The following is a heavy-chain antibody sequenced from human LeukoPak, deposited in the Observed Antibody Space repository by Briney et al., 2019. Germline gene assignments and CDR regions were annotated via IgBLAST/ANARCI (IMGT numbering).Heavy chain of an antibody. CDR3: AKARGYSYGYLFDY. Sequence: GGSLRLSCAASGFTFSSYAMSWVRQAPGKGLEWVSVISGIGGTTYFADSVKGRFTISRDNSKNTLYLQMNSLRAEDTAVYYCAKARGYSYGYLFDYWGQGTLVTVSS. J-gene: IGHJ4*02. CDR2: ISGIGGTT. V-gene: IGHV3-23*01. D-gene: IGHD5-18*01. CDR1: GFTFSSYA.